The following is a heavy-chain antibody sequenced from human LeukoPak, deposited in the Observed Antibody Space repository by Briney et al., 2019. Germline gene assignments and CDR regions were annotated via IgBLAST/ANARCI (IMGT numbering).Heavy chain of an antibody. J-gene: IGHJ6*03. CDR1: SGSISTSNYH. CDR3: ARRLGRKFGERFYYYHYMDV. CDR2: MNHSGST. D-gene: IGHD3-10*01. V-gene: IGHV4-39*07. Sequence: PSETPSLTCTVSSGSISTSNYHWGWIRQPPGKGLEWIGEMNHSGSTNYNPSLKSRVTISVDTSKNQFSLKLSSVTAADTAVYYCARRLGRKFGERFYYYHYMDVWGKGTTVTISS.